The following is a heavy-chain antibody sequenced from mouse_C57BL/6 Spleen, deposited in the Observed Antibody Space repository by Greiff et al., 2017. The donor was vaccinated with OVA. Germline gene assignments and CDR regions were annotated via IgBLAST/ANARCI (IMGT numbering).Heavy chain of an antibody. D-gene: IGHD1-1*01. CDR1: GYTFTSYW. Sequence: QVQLQQPGAELVMPGASVKLSCKASGYTFTSYWMHWVKQRPGQGLEWIGEIDPSDSYTNYTQKFKGKSTLTVDKSSSTAYMQLSSLTSEDSAVYYCARGYGSSYPAWFAYWGQGTLVTVSA. CDR2: IDPSDSYT. CDR3: ARGYGSSYPAWFAY. J-gene: IGHJ3*01. V-gene: IGHV1-69*01.